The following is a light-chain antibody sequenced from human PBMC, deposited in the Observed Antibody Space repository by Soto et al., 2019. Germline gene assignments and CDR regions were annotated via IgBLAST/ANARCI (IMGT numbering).Light chain of an antibody. J-gene: IGLJ3*02. Sequence: QSVLTQPPSVSAAPGQKVTISCSGSSSNIGNNYVSWYQQPPGTAPKLLIYDNYKRPSGIPDRFSGSKSGTSATLGITGLQTGDEADYYCGTWDSSLSVAVFGGGTNVTVL. CDR2: DNY. V-gene: IGLV1-51*01. CDR1: SSNIGNNY. CDR3: GTWDSSLSVAV.